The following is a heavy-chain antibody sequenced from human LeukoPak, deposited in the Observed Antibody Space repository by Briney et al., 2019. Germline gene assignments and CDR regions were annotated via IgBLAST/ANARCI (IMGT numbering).Heavy chain of an antibody. Sequence: GGSLRLSCAASGFTFSDYYMTWIRQAPGKGLERVSYISSSGSTISYTDSVKGRFTISRDNAKNSLYLQMNSLRVEDMAVYYCAMLYCGGDYYVDCWGQGTLVTVSS. D-gene: IGHD2-21*02. J-gene: IGHJ4*02. V-gene: IGHV3-11*01. CDR1: GFTFSDYY. CDR3: AMLYCGGDYYVDC. CDR2: ISSSGSTI.